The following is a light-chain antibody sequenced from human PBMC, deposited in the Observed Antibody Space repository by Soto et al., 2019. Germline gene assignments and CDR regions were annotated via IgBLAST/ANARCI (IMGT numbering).Light chain of an antibody. V-gene: IGKV1-9*01. CDR1: QGIDTS. Sequence: ILLTQSPSSLSSSVGDRATITRLASQGIDTSSAWYQQKPGKAPKLLIYAASNFQSGVPSRFSGSGSGTHFTLTISSLQPEDFATYYCQQLHGYPITFGQGTRLEIK. CDR2: AAS. CDR3: QQLHGYPIT. J-gene: IGKJ5*01.